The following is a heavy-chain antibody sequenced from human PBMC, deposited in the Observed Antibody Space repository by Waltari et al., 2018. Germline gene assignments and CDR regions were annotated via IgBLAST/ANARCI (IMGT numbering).Heavy chain of an antibody. J-gene: IGHJ4*02. Sequence: QVQLQESGPGLVKPSETLSLTCTVSGGSISSHYWSWIRQPPGKGLEWIGYIYYSGSTNYNPPLKSRVTISVDTSKNQFSLKLSSVTAADTAVYYCARATENYGSGSYYLDYWGQGTLVTVSS. CDR1: GGSISSHY. D-gene: IGHD3-10*01. CDR3: ARATENYGSGSYYLDY. CDR2: IYYSGST. V-gene: IGHV4-59*11.